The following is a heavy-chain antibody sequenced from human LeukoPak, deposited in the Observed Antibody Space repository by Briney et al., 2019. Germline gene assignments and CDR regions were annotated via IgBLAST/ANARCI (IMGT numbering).Heavy chain of an antibody. D-gene: IGHD5-18*01. V-gene: IGHV4-34*01. CDR1: GGSFSGYY. Sequence: SETLSLTCAVYGGSFSGYYWSWIRQPPGKGLEWIGEINHSGSTNYNPSLKSRDTISVDTSKNQFSLKLSSVTAADTAVYYCARGTSTKGSWIQLWPNIYGMDVWGQGTTVTVSS. J-gene: IGHJ6*02. CDR2: INHSGST. CDR3: ARGTSTKGSWIQLWPNIYGMDV.